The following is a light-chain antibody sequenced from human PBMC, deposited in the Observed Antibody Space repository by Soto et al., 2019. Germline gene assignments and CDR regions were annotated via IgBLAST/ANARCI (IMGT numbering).Light chain of an antibody. CDR2: AAS. CDR1: QSISSY. J-gene: IGKJ1*01. V-gene: IGKV1-39*01. CDR3: QQSYSTPRT. Sequence: DIQMTQSPSSLSASVRDRGTITCRASQSISSYLNWYQQKPGKAPKLLIYAASSLQSGVPSRFSGSGSGTDFTFTVSILQPEDFATYFSQQSYSTPRTFGQGTKVDIK.